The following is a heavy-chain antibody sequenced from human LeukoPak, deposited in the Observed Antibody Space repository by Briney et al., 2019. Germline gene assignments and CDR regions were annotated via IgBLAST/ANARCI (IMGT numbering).Heavy chain of an antibody. CDR1: GFSLSTSGVG. CDR3: AHGLNLYCYDIVGAFDI. CDR2: IYWDDDK. D-gene: IGHD3-22*01. V-gene: IGHV2-5*02. Sequence: SGPTLVKPTQTLTLTCTFSGFSLSTSGVGVGWIRQPPGKALEWLALIYWDDDKRYSPSLKSRLTITKDTSKNQVVLTMTNMDPVDTATYYCAHGLNLYCYDIVGAFDIWGQGTMVTVSS. J-gene: IGHJ3*02.